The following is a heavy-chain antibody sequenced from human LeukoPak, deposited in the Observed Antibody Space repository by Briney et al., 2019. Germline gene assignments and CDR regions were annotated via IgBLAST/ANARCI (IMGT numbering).Heavy chain of an antibody. CDR3: ARGGYCSSTSCYTNWFDP. CDR1: GYTFTSYG. D-gene: IGHD2-2*02. CDR2: ISAYNGNT. Sequence: GASVKVSCKASGYTFTSYGISWVRQAPGQGPEWMGWISAYNGNTNYAQKLQGRVTMTTDTSTSTAYMELRSLRSDDTAVYYCARGGYCSSTSCYTNWFDPWGQGTLVTVSS. J-gene: IGHJ5*02. V-gene: IGHV1-18*01.